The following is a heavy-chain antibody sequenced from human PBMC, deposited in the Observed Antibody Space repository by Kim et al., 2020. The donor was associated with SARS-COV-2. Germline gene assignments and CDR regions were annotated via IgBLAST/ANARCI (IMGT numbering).Heavy chain of an antibody. CDR1: GFTFSSYA. V-gene: IGHV3-30-3*01. Sequence: GGSLRLSCAASGFTFSSYAMHWVRQAPGKGLEWVAVISYDGSNKYYADSVKGRFTISRDNSKNTLYLQMNSLRAEDTAVYYCASDSSSSKLSVRFDPWGQGTLVTVSS. D-gene: IGHD6-13*01. J-gene: IGHJ5*02. CDR3: ASDSSSSKLSVRFDP. CDR2: ISYDGSNK.